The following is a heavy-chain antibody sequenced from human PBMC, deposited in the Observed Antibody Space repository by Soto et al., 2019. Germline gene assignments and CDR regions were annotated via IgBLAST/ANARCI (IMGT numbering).Heavy chain of an antibody. D-gene: IGHD5-12*01. CDR2: IIPIFGTV. Sequence: QLQLVQSGAEVKKPGSSVKVSCKASGGTFSNYPVSWVRQAPGQGLEWMGGIIPIFGTVNYAQKFQGRLTITADESTSTAYMELSSLRSEDTAVYYCARGNHRWLQLWYFDLWGRGTLVTVSS. J-gene: IGHJ2*01. CDR3: ARGNHRWLQLWYFDL. CDR1: GGTFSNYP. V-gene: IGHV1-69*12.